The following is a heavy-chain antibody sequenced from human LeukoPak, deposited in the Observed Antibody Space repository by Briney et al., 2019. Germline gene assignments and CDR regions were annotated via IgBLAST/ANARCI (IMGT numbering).Heavy chain of an antibody. J-gene: IGHJ4*02. V-gene: IGHV4-30-4*01. CDR1: GGSISSGDYY. D-gene: IGHD5-18*01. CDR2: IYYSGST. CDR3: ARGGYSYGYDLVY. Sequence: SETLSLTCTVSGGSISSGDYYWSWIRQPPGKGLEWIGYIYYSGSTYYNPSLKSRVTISVDTSKNQFSLKLSSVTAADTAVYYCARGGYSYGYDLVYWGQGTLVTVSS.